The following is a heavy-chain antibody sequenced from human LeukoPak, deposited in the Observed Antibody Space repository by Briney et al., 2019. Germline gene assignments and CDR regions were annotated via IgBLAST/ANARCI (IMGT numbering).Heavy chain of an antibody. Sequence: SETLSLTCTVSGGSISSYYWSWIRQPPGKGLEWIGYIYYSGSTNHNPSLKSRVTISVDTSKNQFSLKLSSVTAADTAVYYCARQPDYGDYEYYFNYWGQGTLVTVSS. D-gene: IGHD4-17*01. V-gene: IGHV4-59*08. CDR1: GGSISSYY. J-gene: IGHJ4*02. CDR3: ARQPDYGDYEYYFNY. CDR2: IYYSGST.